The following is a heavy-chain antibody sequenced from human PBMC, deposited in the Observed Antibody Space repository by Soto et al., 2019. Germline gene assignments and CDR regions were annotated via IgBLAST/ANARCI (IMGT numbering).Heavy chain of an antibody. CDR3: ARDKITGLFDY. CDR1: DGSFSGYY. CDR2: INHSGST. V-gene: IGHV4-34*01. J-gene: IGHJ4*02. D-gene: IGHD2-8*02. Sequence: TSETLSLTCAVYDGSFSGYYWSWIRQPPGKGLEWIGEINHSGSTNYNPSLKSRVTISVDTSKNQFSLKLTSVTAADTAVYYCARDKITGLFDYWGQGTLVTV.